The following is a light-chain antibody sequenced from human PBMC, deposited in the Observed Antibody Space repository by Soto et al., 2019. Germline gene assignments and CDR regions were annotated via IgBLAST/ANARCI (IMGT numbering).Light chain of an antibody. V-gene: IGKV3-15*01. J-gene: IGKJ1*01. CDR1: ESISNN. CDR2: GAA. Sequence: EIVMTHSPATLSVSPWERATLSFGSGESISNNLAWYQQKPGQAPRLLIYGAATRAAGIPARFRGSRSGTEFTLTVSSLQPEDFATYYCLQDHDDSWTFGQGTKVDIK. CDR3: LQDHDDSWT.